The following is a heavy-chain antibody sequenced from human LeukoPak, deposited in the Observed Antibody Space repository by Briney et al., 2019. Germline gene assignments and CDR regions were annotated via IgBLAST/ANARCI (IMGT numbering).Heavy chain of an antibody. Sequence: SETLSLTCTVSGGSISSYYWSWIRQPPGKGLEWIGYIHHSGSSNYNPSLKSRVTMSVDTSKNQFSLKPNSVTAADTAVYYCARLVEAEDIVARHPTGWFDPWGQGTLVTVSS. CDR1: GGSISSYY. V-gene: IGHV4-59*01. CDR2: IHHSGSS. D-gene: IGHD5-12*01. CDR3: ARLVEAEDIVARHPTGWFDP. J-gene: IGHJ5*02.